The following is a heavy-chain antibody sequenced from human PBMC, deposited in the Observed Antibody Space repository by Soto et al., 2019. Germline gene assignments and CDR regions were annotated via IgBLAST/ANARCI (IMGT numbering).Heavy chain of an antibody. CDR3: ARDHYVYDILTGYGYYYGMDV. D-gene: IGHD3-9*01. V-gene: IGHV4-30-4*01. J-gene: IGHJ6*02. CDR1: GGSISSGDYY. CDR2: IYYSGST. Sequence: QVQLQESGPGLGKTSQTLSLTCTVSGGSISSGDYYWSWIRQPPGKGLEWIGYIYYSGSTDYNPSLMRRVTISVDTSKNQFSLKLSSVTAADTAVYYCARDHYVYDILTGYGYYYGMDVWGQGTTVTVSS.